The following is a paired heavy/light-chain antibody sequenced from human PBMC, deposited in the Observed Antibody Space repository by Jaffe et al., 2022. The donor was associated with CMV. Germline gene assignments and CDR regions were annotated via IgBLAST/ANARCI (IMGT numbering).Heavy chain of an antibody. V-gene: IGHV4-4*07. D-gene: IGHD6-19*01. CDR1: GGSISSYY. CDR2: IYSSGSA. J-gene: IGHJ4*02. Sequence: QVQLQESGPGLVKPSETLFLTCTVSGGSISSYYWNWIRQPAGKGLEWIGRIYSSGSANYNPSLKSRVTMSVDTSKNQFSLKLSSVTAADTAVYYCARDVWSSGWYYFDYWGQGILVSASS. CDR3: ARDVWSSGWYYFDY.
Light chain of an antibody. CDR3: CSYAGGYTWV. Sequence: QSALTQPRSVSGSPGQSVTISCTGTSSDVGAYDYVSWYQQHPGNAPKFMIYDVNKRPSGVPDRFSGSKSGNTASLTISGLQAEDEADYYCCSYAGGYTWVFGGGTKLTVL. CDR1: SSDVGAYDY. V-gene: IGLV2-11*01. CDR2: DVN. J-gene: IGLJ3*02.